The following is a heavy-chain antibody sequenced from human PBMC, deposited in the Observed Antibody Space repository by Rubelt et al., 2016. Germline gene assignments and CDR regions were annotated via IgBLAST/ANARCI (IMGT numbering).Heavy chain of an antibody. CDR1: GFTFSSYA. CDR3: AKGTVRTATPSEFDY. CDR2: ISGSGGST. Sequence: EVQLLESGGGLVQPGGSLRLSCAASGFTFSSYAMSWVRQAPGKGLEWVSAISGSGGSTYYADSVKGRFSISRDNSKNTLYLQMNSLGAEDTAVYYWAKGTVRTATPSEFDYWGQGTLVTVSS. D-gene: IGHD2-15*01. V-gene: IGHV3-23*01. J-gene: IGHJ4*02.